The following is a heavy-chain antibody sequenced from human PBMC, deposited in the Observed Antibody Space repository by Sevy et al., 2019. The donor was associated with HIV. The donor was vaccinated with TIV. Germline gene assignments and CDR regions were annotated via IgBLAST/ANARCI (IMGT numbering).Heavy chain of an antibody. CDR2: MYYSGST. Sequence: SETLSLTCAVSGYSISSRYYWGWVRQPPGKGLEWIASMYYSGSTYYNPSLRSRVTISLDTSENQFSLELTSVTAADTAVYYCASDITSNWLFFDYWGQGILVTVSS. J-gene: IGHJ4*02. D-gene: IGHD6-13*01. CDR3: ASDITSNWLFFDY. V-gene: IGHV4-38-2*01. CDR1: GYSISSRYY.